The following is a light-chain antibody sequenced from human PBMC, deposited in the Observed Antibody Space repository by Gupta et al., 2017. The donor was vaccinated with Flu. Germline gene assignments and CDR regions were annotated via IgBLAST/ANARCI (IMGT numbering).Light chain of an antibody. Sequence: HSLLTHPPSASGTSGQTATISWSASSANTGSNSVNWYQQHPGTAPKVISYSNNHRPSGVTKRFSGSKSGTSASLAINGLQSEDEADYYCAAWDGSMNGVVFGGGTKLTVL. J-gene: IGLJ2*01. CDR2: SNN. V-gene: IGLV1-44*01. CDR1: SANTGSNS. CDR3: AAWDGSMNGVV.